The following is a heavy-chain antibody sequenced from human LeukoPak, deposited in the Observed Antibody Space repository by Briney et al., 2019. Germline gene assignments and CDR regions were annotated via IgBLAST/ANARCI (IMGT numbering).Heavy chain of an antibody. D-gene: IGHD4-17*01. CDR2: INGDGTII. V-gene: IGHV3-74*01. CDR3: AKEIYGDPTGGRFQH. CDR1: GFTFSSYS. J-gene: IGHJ1*01. Sequence: GGSLRLSCAASGFTFSSYSMNWVRQAPGKGLVWVSRINGDGTIINYADSVKGRFTISRDNAKNTLYLQMNSLRAEDTAVFYCAKEIYGDPTGGRFQHWGQGTLVTVSS.